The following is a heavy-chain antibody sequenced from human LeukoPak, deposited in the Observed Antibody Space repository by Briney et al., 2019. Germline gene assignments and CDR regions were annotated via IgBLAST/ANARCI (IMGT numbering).Heavy chain of an antibody. CDR1: GFTFSSYS. V-gene: IGHV3-21*01. CDR3: ARNYYGSGSYQY. J-gene: IGHJ4*02. D-gene: IGHD3-10*01. Sequence: GGSLRLSCAASGFTFSSYSMNWVRQAPGKGLEWVSSISSSNSYIYYADSVKGRFTISRDNAKNSLYLQMNSLRAEDTAVYYCARNYYGSGSYQYWGQGTLVTVSS. CDR2: ISSSNSYI.